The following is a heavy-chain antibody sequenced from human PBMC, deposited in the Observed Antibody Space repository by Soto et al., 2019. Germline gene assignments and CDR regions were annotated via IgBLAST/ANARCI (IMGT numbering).Heavy chain of an antibody. V-gene: IGHV4-39*01. CDR3: ARDYFDSSDYTTNWFDP. J-gene: IGHJ5*02. Sequence: SSGAPFPPSRGSGGSLSNSRFFLAWVRHPPGGGLEWIGSIYHTGNAYYNPSLKSRVTIFVDTSKNQFSLKLTSVTAADTALYYCARDYFDSSDYTTNWFDPWGQGTLVTVSS. CDR2: IYHTGNA. D-gene: IGHD3-22*01. CDR1: GGSLSNSRFF.